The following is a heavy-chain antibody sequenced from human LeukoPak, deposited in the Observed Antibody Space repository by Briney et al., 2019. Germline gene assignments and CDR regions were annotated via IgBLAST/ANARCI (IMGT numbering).Heavy chain of an antibody. V-gene: IGHV1-46*01. D-gene: IGHD5-18*01. CDR1: GYTFTSYY. J-gene: IGHJ6*02. Sequence: GASVKVSCKASGYTFTSYYMHWVRQAPGQGLEWMGIINPSGGSTSYAQKFQGRVTMTRDTSTSTVYMELSSLRSEDTAVYYCARSPRDTAMGMYYYYYGMDVWGQGTTVTVFS. CDR3: ARSPRDTAMGMYYYYYGMDV. CDR2: INPSGGST.